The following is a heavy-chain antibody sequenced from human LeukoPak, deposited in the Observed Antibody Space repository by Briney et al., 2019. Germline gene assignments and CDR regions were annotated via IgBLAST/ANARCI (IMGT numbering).Heavy chain of an antibody. Sequence: GGSLRLSCAASGFTFSSYNMNWVRQAPGKGLEWVSDISSSGSTIYFADSVKGRFTISRDNAKNSLYLQMNSLRDEDTAVYYCARDCGGGSCYGPYDAFDIWGQGTMVTVSS. V-gene: IGHV3-48*02. D-gene: IGHD2-15*01. J-gene: IGHJ3*02. CDR1: GFTFSSYN. CDR2: ISSSGSTI. CDR3: ARDCGGGSCYGPYDAFDI.